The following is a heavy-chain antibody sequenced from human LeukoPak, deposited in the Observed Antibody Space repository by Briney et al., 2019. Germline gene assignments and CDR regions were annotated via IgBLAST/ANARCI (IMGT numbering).Heavy chain of an antibody. CDR2: INWNGGST. CDR1: GFTFDDYG. D-gene: IGHD1-26*01. Sequence: PGGSLRLSCAASGFTFDDYGMSWVRQAPGKGLEWVSGINWNGGSTGYADSVKGRFTISRDNSKNTLYLQMNSLRAEDTAVYYCAKVRVGANAIGGVFGYWGQGTLVTVSS. J-gene: IGHJ4*02. CDR3: AKVRVGANAIGGVFGY. V-gene: IGHV3-20*04.